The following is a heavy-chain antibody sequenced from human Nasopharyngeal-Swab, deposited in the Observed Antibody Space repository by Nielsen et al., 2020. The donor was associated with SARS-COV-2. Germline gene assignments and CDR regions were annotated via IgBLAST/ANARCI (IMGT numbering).Heavy chain of an antibody. V-gene: IGHV4-31*02. CDR3: ASSAVVANINGWFDP. J-gene: IGHJ5*02. D-gene: IGHD5-12*01. Sequence: PGKGLEWIGYIYYSGSTCYNPSLKSRVTISVDTSKNQFSLKLSSVTAADTAVYYCASSAVVANINGWFDPWGQGTLVTVSS. CDR2: IYYSGST.